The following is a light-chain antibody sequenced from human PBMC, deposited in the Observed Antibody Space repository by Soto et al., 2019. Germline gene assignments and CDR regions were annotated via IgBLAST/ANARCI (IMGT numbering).Light chain of an antibody. CDR2: AAS. V-gene: IGKV1D-17*01. Sequence: IQMTQSPSAMSASVGDRVTITCRARQGISKYLAWFQQTPGKVPKHLIYAASSLQSGVPSGFSGSGSGTDFTLTFSSRQPEDFATYCCLQHKNYSFRGGTKVEIK. J-gene: IGKJ4*01. CDR3: LQHKNYS. CDR1: QGISKY.